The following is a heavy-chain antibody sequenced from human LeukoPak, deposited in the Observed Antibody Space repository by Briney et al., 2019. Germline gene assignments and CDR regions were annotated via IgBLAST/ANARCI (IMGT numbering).Heavy chain of an antibody. V-gene: IGHV4-39*07. Sequence: SETLSLTCTVSGGSISSSSYYWGWIRQPPGKGLEWIGSIYYSGSTYYNPSLKSRVTISVDTSKNQFSLKLSSVTAADTAVYYCARWMTTVTTGAFDIWGQGTMVTVSS. D-gene: IGHD4-11*01. CDR1: GGSISSSSYY. CDR2: IYYSGST. CDR3: ARWMTTVTTGAFDI. J-gene: IGHJ3*02.